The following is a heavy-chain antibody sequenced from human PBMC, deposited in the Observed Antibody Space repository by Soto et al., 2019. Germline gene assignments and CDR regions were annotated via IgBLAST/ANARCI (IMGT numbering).Heavy chain of an antibody. CDR1: GFTFSSYG. D-gene: IGHD3-3*01. CDR2: ISYDGSNK. CDR3: VGLDGGCSGYYKGIDY. V-gene: IGHV3-30*03. J-gene: IGHJ4*02. Sequence: QVQLVESGGGVVQPGRSLRLSCAASGFTFSSYGMHWVRQAPGKGLEWVAVISYDGSNKYYADSVKGRFTISRDNSKNTLKLQMSSLRGEDTSVYYCVGLDGGCSGYYKGIDYWGQGTLVTVSS.